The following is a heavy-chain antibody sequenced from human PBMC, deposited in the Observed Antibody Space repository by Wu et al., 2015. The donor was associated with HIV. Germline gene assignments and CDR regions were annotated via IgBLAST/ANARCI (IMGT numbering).Heavy chain of an antibody. CDR3: ARDLYVSGSYRGFAFDI. CDR1: GGTFSSYA. D-gene: IGHD3-10*01. V-gene: IGHV1-69*05. CDR2: IIPIFDTA. J-gene: IGHJ3*02. Sequence: QVQLVQSGAEVKKPGSSVKVSCKASGGTFSSYAITWVRQAPGQGLEWMGGIIPIFDTANYAQKFQGRVTITTDESTSTAYMELSSLRSEDTAVYYCARDLYVSGSYRGFAFDIWGQGTVVTVSS.